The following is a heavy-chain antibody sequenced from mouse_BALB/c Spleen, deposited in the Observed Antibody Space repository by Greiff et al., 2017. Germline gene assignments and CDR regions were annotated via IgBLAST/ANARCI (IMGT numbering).Heavy chain of an antibody. CDR2: VNPNNGGT. D-gene: IGHD1-1*01. CDR1: GYSFTGYY. CDR3: AFITTVVATDFDY. J-gene: IGHJ2*01. V-gene: IGHV1-26*01. Sequence: VQLKESGPDLVKPGASVKISCKASGYSFTGYYMHWVKQSHGKSLEWIGRVNPNNGGTSYNQKFKGKAILTVDKSSSTAYMELRSLTSEDSAVYYCAFITTVVATDFDYWGQGTTLTVSS.